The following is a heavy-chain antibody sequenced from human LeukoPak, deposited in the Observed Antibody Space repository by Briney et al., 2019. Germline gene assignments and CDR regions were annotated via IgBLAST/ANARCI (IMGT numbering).Heavy chain of an antibody. CDR2: ISYDGSNK. CDR3: ARGTDFAAD. CDR1: GFTFSSYA. J-gene: IGHJ4*02. V-gene: IGHV3-30*04. D-gene: IGHD2-15*01. Sequence: PGGSLRLSCAASGFTFSSYAMHWVRQAPGKGLEWVAVISYDGSNKYYADSVKGRFTISRDNSKNTLYLQMNSLRAEDAAVYYCARGTDFAADWGQGTLVTVSS.